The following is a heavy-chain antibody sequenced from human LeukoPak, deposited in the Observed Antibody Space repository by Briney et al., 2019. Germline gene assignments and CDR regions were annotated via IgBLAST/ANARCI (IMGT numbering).Heavy chain of an antibody. CDR2: MNIDGATT. Sequence: GGSLRLSCAASGFTFSGYWMHWVRQAPGNWLEWVSRMNIDGATTNYADSVKGRFTISRDNAKNTLHLQMNSLRADDTAVYYCVRGAVGTGVWFDPWGQGTLVTVSS. V-gene: IGHV3-74*01. J-gene: IGHJ5*02. D-gene: IGHD1-26*01. CDR1: GFTFSGYW. CDR3: VRGAVGTGVWFDP.